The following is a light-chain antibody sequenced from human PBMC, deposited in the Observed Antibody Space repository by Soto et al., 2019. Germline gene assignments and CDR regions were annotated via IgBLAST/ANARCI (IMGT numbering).Light chain of an antibody. Sequence: NFMLTQPHSVSESPGKTVTFSCTRSSGSVASNFVQWYQQRPGGAPTTVIYDNNQRPSGVPDRFSGSIDSSSNSASLTISGLKTEGEADYFCQSYDTSGWVFGGGTKLTVL. V-gene: IGLV6-57*03. CDR1: SGSVASNF. CDR2: DNN. J-gene: IGLJ3*02. CDR3: QSYDTSGWV.